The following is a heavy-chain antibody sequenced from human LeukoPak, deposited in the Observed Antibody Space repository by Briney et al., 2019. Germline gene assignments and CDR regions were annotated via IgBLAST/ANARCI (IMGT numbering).Heavy chain of an antibody. J-gene: IGHJ4*02. CDR1: GGSVSSGSYY. D-gene: IGHD3-10*01. CDR3: AGYYYGSGSDIYFDY. CDR2: IYYSGST. Sequence: KASETLSLTCTVSGGSVSSGSYYWSWIRQPPGKGLEWIGYIYYSGSTNYNPSLKSRVTISVDTSKNQFSLKLSSVTAADTAVYYCAGYYYGSGSDIYFDYWGQGTLVTVSS. V-gene: IGHV4-61*01.